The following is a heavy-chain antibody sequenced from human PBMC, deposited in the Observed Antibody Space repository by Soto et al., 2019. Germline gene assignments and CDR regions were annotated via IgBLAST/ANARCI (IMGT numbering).Heavy chain of an antibody. Sequence: QVQLVQSGAEVKKPGSSVKVSCQASGGSFSSYFISWVRQAPGLGLEYMGGVIPALGTANYAQKFQGRVTISADKSTSTAYMELNSLTSDDTAVYYCARDRGAARREYFFRFWGQGTLVTVSS. V-gene: IGHV1-69*14. CDR3: ARDRGAARREYFFRF. CDR1: GGSFSSYF. D-gene: IGHD3-10*01. CDR2: VIPALGTA. J-gene: IGHJ4*02.